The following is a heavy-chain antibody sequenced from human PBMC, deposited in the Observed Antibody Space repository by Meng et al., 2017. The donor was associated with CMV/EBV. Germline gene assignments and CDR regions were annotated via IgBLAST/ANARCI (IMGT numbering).Heavy chain of an antibody. CDR1: GGTFSSYA. D-gene: IGHD4/OR15-4a*01. CDR2: IIPIFGTA. CDR3: ARAYLTRPYGMDV. J-gene: IGHJ6*02. Sequence: SVQVSCKASGGTFSSYAISWVRQAPGQGLEWMGGIIPIFGTANYAQKFQGRVTITTDESTSTAFMELSSLRSEDTTVYYCARAYLTRPYGMDVWGQGTTVTVSS. V-gene: IGHV1-69*05.